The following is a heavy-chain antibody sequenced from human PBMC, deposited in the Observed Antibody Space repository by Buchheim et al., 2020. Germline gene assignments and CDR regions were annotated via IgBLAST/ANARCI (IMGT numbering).Heavy chain of an antibody. CDR2: VSASGQKT. CDR3: AKDRNSLWFGDFIH. J-gene: IGHJ4*01. V-gene: IGHV3-23*01. CDR1: RFSFSSNA. D-gene: IGHD3-10*01. Sequence: EVQLLESGGGLVQPGGSLRLSCEASRFSFSSNAMAWVRQAPGKGLEWVAAVSASGQKTFYADSVKGRFTISRDNSNTLMYLQKSRLRAEDTAVYYCAKDRNSLWFGDFIHWGQG.